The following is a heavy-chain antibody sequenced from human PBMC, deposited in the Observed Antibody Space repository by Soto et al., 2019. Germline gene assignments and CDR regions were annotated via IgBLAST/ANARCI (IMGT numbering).Heavy chain of an antibody. V-gene: IGHV4-30-2*01. D-gene: IGHD3-3*01. CDR2: IYQSGRT. CDR3: AREMTIFGVAPGGGVDV. Sequence: TXCLTCAVSGGSINTFDFSWSWIRQPPWRGLEWIGSIYQSGRTYYIPSLKSRVTMSLEKSKNQFSLKINSVVAADTAIYYCAREMTIFGVAPGGGVDVWGQGTTVTVSS. CDR1: GGSINTFDFS. J-gene: IGHJ6*02.